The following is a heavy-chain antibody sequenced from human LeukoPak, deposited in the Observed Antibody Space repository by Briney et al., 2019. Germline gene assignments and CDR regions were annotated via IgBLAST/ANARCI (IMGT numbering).Heavy chain of an antibody. J-gene: IGHJ4*02. V-gene: IGHV3-21*01. CDR2: ISSSSSYI. D-gene: IGHD1-26*01. CDR1: GFPFSNHA. Sequence: GGSLRLSCAASGFPFSNHAMSWVRQAPGKGLEWVSSISSSSSYIYYADSVKGRLTISRDNAKNSLYLQMNSLRVEDTAVYYCARDVKGRWELLGSHDYWGQGTLVTVSS. CDR3: ARDVKGRWELLGSHDY.